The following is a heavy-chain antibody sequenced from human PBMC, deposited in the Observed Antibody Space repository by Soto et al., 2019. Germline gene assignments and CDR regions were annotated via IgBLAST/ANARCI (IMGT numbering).Heavy chain of an antibody. CDR2: IYYSGST. J-gene: IGHJ3*02. CDR3: ARRDPSTRVDAFDI. V-gene: IGHV4-31*03. D-gene: IGHD2-2*01. Sequence: QVQLQESGPGLVKPSQTLSLTCTVSGGSISSATYYWSWSRQHPGMGLEWIGYIYYSGSTYYNPSLKSRVAISVDTSKNQFSLNLSSVTAADTAVYYCARRDPSTRVDAFDIWGQGTMVTVSS. CDR1: GGSISSATYY.